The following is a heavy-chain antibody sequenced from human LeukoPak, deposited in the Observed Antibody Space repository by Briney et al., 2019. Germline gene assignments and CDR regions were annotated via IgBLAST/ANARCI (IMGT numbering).Heavy chain of an antibody. Sequence: ASVKVSCKASGYKFTDDYMHWVRQAPGQGLEFMGWINPDSGFTNYAQKFQGRVTMTRDTSISTAYMELSRLRSDDTAVYYCAREKMATNWFDPWGQGTLVTVSS. V-gene: IGHV1-2*02. J-gene: IGHJ5*02. D-gene: IGHD5-24*01. CDR3: AREKMATNWFDP. CDR2: INPDSGFT. CDR1: GYKFTDDY.